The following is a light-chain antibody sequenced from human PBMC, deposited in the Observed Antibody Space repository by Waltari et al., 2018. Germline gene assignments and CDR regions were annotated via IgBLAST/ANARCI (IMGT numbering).Light chain of an antibody. CDR2: EVT. CDR3: SSYAGSNNVI. J-gene: IGLJ2*01. Sequence: QSALTQPPSASGSRGQSVTISCTGTSSDVGSYTYVSCYQHHPGKAPKLIIYEVTKRPSGVPGRFSGSKSGNTASLTVSGLQAEDEADYYCSSYAGSNNVIFGGGTRLTVL. CDR1: SSDVGSYTY. V-gene: IGLV2-8*01.